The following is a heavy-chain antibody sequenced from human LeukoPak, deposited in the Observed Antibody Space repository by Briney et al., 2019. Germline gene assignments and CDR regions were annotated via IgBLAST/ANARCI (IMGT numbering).Heavy chain of an antibody. D-gene: IGHD5-12*01. Sequence: PGGSLRLSCAASGFTVSSNYMSWVRQAPGKGLEWVSVIYSGGSTYYADSVEGRFTISRDNSKNTLYLQMNSLRAEDTAVYYCAKDWRPRGYSGYDYVYDAFDIWGQGTMVTVSS. J-gene: IGHJ3*02. CDR1: GFTVSSNY. V-gene: IGHV3-53*01. CDR2: IYSGGST. CDR3: AKDWRPRGYSGYDYVYDAFDI.